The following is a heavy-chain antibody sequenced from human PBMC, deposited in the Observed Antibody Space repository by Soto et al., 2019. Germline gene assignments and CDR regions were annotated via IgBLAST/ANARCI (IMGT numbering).Heavy chain of an antibody. Sequence: GGSLRLSCAASGFTFSSYGMHWVRQAPGKGLEWVAVIWYDGSNKYYADSVKGRFTISRDNSKNTLYLQMNSLRAEDTAVYYCARGYYDFWSGYFPGYWGQGTLVTVSS. CDR1: GFTFSSYG. CDR2: IWYDGSNK. J-gene: IGHJ4*02. CDR3: ARGYYDFWSGYFPGY. D-gene: IGHD3-3*01. V-gene: IGHV3-33*01.